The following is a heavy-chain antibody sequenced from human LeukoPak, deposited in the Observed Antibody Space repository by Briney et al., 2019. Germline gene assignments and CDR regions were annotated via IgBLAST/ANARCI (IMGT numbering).Heavy chain of an antibody. D-gene: IGHD1-26*01. V-gene: IGHV3-30*02. CDR3: AKQSRWEPSLLDP. J-gene: IGHJ5*02. CDR2: IRYDGSNK. Sequence: PGGSLRLSCAASGFTFSSYGMHWVRQAPGKGLEWVAFIRYDGSNKYYADSVKSRFTISRDNSKNTLYLQMNSLRAEDTAVYYCAKQSRWEPSLLDPWGQGALVTVSS. CDR1: GFTFSSYG.